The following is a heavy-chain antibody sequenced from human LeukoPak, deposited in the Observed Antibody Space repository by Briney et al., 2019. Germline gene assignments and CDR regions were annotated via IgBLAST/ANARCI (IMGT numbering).Heavy chain of an antibody. J-gene: IGHJ4*02. Sequence: ASVKVSCKASGYTFTGYYMHWVRQAPGQGLEWMGWINPNSGGTNYAQKFQGRVTMTRDTSISTAYMELRRLRSDDTAVYYCASSSGYYDSSGYYYYFDYWGQGTLVTVSS. CDR2: INPNSGGT. D-gene: IGHD3-22*01. CDR1: GYTFTGYY. CDR3: ASSSGYYDSSGYYYYFDY. V-gene: IGHV1-2*02.